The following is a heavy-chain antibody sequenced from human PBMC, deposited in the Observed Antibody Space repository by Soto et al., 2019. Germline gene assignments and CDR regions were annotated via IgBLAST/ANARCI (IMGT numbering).Heavy chain of an antibody. D-gene: IGHD3-22*01. CDR2: IYGGDDT. J-gene: IGHJ3*02. Sequence: PGGSLRLSCAASGFSVYNNYMNWVRQAPGKGLEWVSIIYGGDDTDYADSVKGRFIISRDNSRNTLYLQMNSLRAEDTAVYYCTRSPDSSVARAFDIWGQGTMVTVSS. CDR1: GFSVYNNY. CDR3: TRSPDSSVARAFDI. V-gene: IGHV3-66*01.